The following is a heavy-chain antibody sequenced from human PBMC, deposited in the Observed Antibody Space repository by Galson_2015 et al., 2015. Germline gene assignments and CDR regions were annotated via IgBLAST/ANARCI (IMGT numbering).Heavy chain of an antibody. J-gene: IGHJ4*02. Sequence: SLRLSCAASGFIVSSNYMNWVRQAPGRGLEWVSVLNSAGTTYYADSVKGRFSISRDKSKQTVYLQMNGLRGEDTAVYYCARGPEYCSNGVCFPYFDHWGQGTPVTVSS. V-gene: IGHV3-53*01. CDR3: ARGPEYCSNGVCFPYFDH. CDR1: GFIVSSNY. D-gene: IGHD2-8*01. CDR2: LNSAGTT.